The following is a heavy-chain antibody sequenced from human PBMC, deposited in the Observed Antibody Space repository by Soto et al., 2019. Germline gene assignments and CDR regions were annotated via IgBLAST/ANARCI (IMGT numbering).Heavy chain of an antibody. CDR3: ARITIFGVVIQPFDY. D-gene: IGHD3-3*01. V-gene: IGHV4-39*01. CDR2: IYYSGST. CDR1: GGSISSSSYY. Sequence: SETLSLTCTVSGGSISSSSYYWGWIRQPPGKGLEWIGSIYYSGSTYYNPSLKSRVTISVDTSKNQFSLKLSSVTAADTAVYYCARITIFGVVIQPFDYWGQGTLVTVSS. J-gene: IGHJ4*02.